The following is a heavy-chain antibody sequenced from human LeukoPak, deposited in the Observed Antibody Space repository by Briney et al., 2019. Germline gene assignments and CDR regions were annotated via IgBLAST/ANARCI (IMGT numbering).Heavy chain of an antibody. Sequence: GGSLRLSCAASGFTFSSYSMNWVRQAPGKGLEWVSVIYSGGSTYYADSVKGRFTISRDNSKNTLYLQMNSLRAEDTAVYYCARDRIITTFRGDYYYYGMDVWGQGTTVTVSS. V-gene: IGHV3-66*01. D-gene: IGHD3-22*01. CDR1: GFTFSSYS. CDR3: ARDRIITTFRGDYYYYGMDV. CDR2: IYSGGST. J-gene: IGHJ6*02.